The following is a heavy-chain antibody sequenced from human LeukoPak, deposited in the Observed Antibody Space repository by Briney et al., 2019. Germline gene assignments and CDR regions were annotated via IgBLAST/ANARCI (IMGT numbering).Heavy chain of an antibody. D-gene: IGHD3-10*01. J-gene: IGHJ3*02. V-gene: IGHV1-2*02. CDR3: ARDQNGSGSYYHHDAFDI. CDR2: INPNSGGT. CDR1: GYTFTGYY. Sequence: ASVKVSCKASGYTFTGYYMHWVRQAPGQGLAWMGWINPNSGGTNYAQKFQGRVTMTRDTSISTAYMELSRLRSDDTAVYYCARDQNGSGSYYHHDAFDIWGQGTMVTVSS.